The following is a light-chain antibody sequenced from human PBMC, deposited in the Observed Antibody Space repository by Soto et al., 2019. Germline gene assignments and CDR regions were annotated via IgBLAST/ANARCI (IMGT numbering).Light chain of an antibody. CDR1: GSDIATFNY. CDR3: NSYSSTSFYV. V-gene: IGLV2-14*01. CDR2: QVT. Sequence: QSALAQAACMSGSPGQSITISCTGSGSDIATFNYVSWYQQYPGKAPKLLIYQVTSRASGVSHRFSGSKSGNTAALTISGLQPEDEAEYYCNSYSSTSFYVFGTGTKVTVL. J-gene: IGLJ1*01.